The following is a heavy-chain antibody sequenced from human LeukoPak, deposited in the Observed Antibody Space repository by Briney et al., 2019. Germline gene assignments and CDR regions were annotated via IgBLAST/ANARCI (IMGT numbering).Heavy chain of an antibody. Sequence: GGSLRLSCAASGFTFSSYGMHWVLQAPGKGLEWVAVISYDGSNKYYADSVKGRFTISRDNSKNTLYLQMNSLRAEDTAVYYCAKEFRYCSSTSCYIYYYYGMDVWGQGTTVTVSS. J-gene: IGHJ6*02. V-gene: IGHV3-30*18. D-gene: IGHD2-2*02. CDR2: ISYDGSNK. CDR1: GFTFSSYG. CDR3: AKEFRYCSSTSCYIYYYYGMDV.